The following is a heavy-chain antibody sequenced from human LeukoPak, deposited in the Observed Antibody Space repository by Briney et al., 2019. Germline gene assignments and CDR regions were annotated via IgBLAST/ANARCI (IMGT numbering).Heavy chain of an antibody. CDR1: GFTFSSYT. J-gene: IGHJ4*02. CDR2: ISSSSSYI. CDR3: ARGRNDYGSGSYYQIYPFDY. Sequence: MPGGSLRLSWEASGFTFSSYTMTWVGQAPGKGLEWVSSISSSSSYIFDADSVKGRFTISRDNAKNSLYLQMNSLRAEDTAVYYCARGRNDYGSGSYYQIYPFDYWGQGTLVTVSS. V-gene: IGHV3-21*01. D-gene: IGHD3-10*01.